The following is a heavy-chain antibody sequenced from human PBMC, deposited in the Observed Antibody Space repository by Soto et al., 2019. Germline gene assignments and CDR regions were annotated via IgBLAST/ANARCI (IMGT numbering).Heavy chain of an antibody. J-gene: IGHJ3*02. CDR2: IYYSGST. CDR3: ARLVVVACAFDI. Sequence: SETLSLTCTVSGGAISSGDYYWSWIRQPPGKGLERIGYIYYSGSTNYNPSLKSRVTISVDTSKNQFSLKLSSVTAADTAVYYCARLVVVACAFDIWGQGTMVTVSS. CDR1: GGAISSGDYY. D-gene: IGHD2-15*01. V-gene: IGHV4-61*08.